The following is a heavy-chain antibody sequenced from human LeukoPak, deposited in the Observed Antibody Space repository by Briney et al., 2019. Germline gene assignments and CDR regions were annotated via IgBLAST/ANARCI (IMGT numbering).Heavy chain of an antibody. J-gene: IGHJ4*02. V-gene: IGHV3-23*01. CDR3: AKSGERRRPYYFDY. D-gene: IGHD3-10*01. CDR1: GFTFNTYG. CDR2: ITGSGSGT. Sequence: GGSLRLSCAASGFTFNTYGMSWVRQAPGKGLEWVSGITGSGSGTYYADSVKGQFTISRDNAKNTLYLQMNSLRVEDTAVYYCAKSGERRRPYYFDYWGQGTLVTVSS.